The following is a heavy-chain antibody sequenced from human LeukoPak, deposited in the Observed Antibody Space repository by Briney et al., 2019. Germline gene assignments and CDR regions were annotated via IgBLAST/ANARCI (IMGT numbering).Heavy chain of an antibody. Sequence: EASVKVSCKASGGTFSSYTISWVRQAPGQGLEWMGRIIPILGIANYAQKFQGRVTITADKSTSTAYMELSSLRAEDTAVYYCARDLPYGDYVVDYWGQGTLVTVSS. CDR3: ARDLPYGDYVVDY. CDR1: GGTFSSYT. CDR2: IIPILGIA. V-gene: IGHV1-69*04. D-gene: IGHD4-17*01. J-gene: IGHJ4*02.